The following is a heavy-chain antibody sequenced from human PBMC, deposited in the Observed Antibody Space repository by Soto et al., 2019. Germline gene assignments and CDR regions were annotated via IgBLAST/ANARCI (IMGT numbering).Heavy chain of an antibody. J-gene: IGHJ6*02. D-gene: IGHD3-22*01. V-gene: IGHV1-2*04. Sequence: GAAVKVSCKASGYTFTGYYMHWVRQAPGQGLEWMGWINPNSGGTNYAQKFQGWVTMTSDTSISTAYMELSRLRSDDTAVYYCARDRYPYYDSSGYPRQYYYCYGLDFSGQRTTDIGSS. CDR1: GYTFTGYY. CDR2: INPNSGGT. CDR3: ARDRYPYYDSSGYPRQYYYCYGLDF.